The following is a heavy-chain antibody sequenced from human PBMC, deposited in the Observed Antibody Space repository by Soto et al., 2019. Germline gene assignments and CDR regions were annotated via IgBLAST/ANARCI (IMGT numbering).Heavy chain of an antibody. Sequence: SETLSLTCTVSGGSISSGDYYWSWIRQPPGKGLEWIGYIYYSGSTYYNPSLKSRVTISVDTSKNQFSLKLSSVTAADTAVYYXARDRRDYYYGMDVWGQGTTVTVSS. CDR3: ARDRRDYYYGMDV. CDR1: GGSISSGDYY. J-gene: IGHJ6*02. CDR2: IYYSGST. V-gene: IGHV4-30-4*01.